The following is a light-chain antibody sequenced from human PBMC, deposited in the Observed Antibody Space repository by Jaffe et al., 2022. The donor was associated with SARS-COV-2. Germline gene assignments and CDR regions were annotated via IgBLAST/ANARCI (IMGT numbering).Light chain of an antibody. CDR1: SSDVGGYNY. J-gene: IGLJ1*01. Sequence: QSALTQPPSASGSPGQSVTISCTGTSSDVGGYNYVSWYQQHPGKAPKLVIYEVAKRPSGVPDRFSGSRFGNTASLTVSGLQAEDEADYYCSSYAGSNNFEVFGTGTKVTVL. V-gene: IGLV2-8*01. CDR3: SSYAGSNNFEV. CDR2: EVA.